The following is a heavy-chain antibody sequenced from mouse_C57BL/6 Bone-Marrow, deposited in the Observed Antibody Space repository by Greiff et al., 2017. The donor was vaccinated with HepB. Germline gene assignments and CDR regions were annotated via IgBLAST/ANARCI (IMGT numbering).Heavy chain of an antibody. CDR2: INYDGSST. D-gene: IGHD2-3*01. V-gene: IGHV5-16*01. CDR1: GFTFSDYY. Sequence: VKLVESEGGLVQPGSSMKLSCTASGFTFSDYYMAWVRQVPEKGLEWVANINYDGSSTYYLDSLKSRFIISRDNAKNILYLQMSSLKSEDTATYYCARGIDGYYEGWGQGTTLTVSS. J-gene: IGHJ2*01. CDR3: ARGIDGYYEG.